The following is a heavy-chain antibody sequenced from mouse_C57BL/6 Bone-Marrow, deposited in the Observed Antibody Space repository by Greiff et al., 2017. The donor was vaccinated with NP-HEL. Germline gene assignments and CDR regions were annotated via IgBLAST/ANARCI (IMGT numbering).Heavy chain of an antibody. CDR3: ARPLYDYDGMDY. J-gene: IGHJ4*01. CDR2: INPYNGGT. D-gene: IGHD2-4*01. V-gene: IGHV1-19*01. Sequence: EVQLQQSGPVLVKPGASVKMSCKASGYTFTDYYMNWVKQSHGKSLEWIGVINPYNGGTSYNQKFKGKATLTVDKSSSTAYMELNSLTSEDSAVYYCARPLYDYDGMDYWGQGTSVTVSS. CDR1: GYTFTDYY.